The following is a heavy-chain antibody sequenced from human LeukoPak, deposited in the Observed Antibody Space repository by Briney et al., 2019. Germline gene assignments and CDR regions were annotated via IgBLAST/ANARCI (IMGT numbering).Heavy chain of an antibody. CDR2: INPNSGGT. V-gene: IGHV1-2*06. CDR3: ARSGWHCSSTSCYDFDL. D-gene: IGHD2-2*01. J-gene: IGHJ3*01. CDR1: GYTFTGYY. Sequence: GASVKVSCKASGYTFTGYYMHWVRQAPGQGLEWMGRINPNSGGTNYAQKFQGRVTMTRDTSISTAYMELSRLRSDDTAVYYCARSGWHCSSTSCYDFDLWGQGTLVAVSS.